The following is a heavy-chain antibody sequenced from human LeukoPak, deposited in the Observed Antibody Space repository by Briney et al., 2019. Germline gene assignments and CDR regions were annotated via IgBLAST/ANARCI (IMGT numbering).Heavy chain of an antibody. V-gene: IGHV3-11*06. CDR1: GFTFSDYY. CDR2: ISSSSTST. D-gene: IGHD2-2*01. CDR3: ARDFVVVVPAAMRFYYYYGMDV. J-gene: IGHJ6*02. Sequence: PGGSLRLSCAASGFTFSDYYMSWIRQAPGKGLEWVSYISSSSTSTNYADSVKGRFTISRDNAKNSLYLQMNSLRAEDTAVYYCARDFVVVVPAAMRFYYYYGMDVWGQGTSVTVSS.